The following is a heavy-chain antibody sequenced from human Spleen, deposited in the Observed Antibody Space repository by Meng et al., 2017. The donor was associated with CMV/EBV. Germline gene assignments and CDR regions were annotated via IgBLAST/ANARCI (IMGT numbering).Heavy chain of an antibody. V-gene: IGHV4-59*01. CDR3: ARGQRGPMVRGVIISDAFDI. CDR1: GGSISPYY. J-gene: IGHJ3*02. Sequence: SETLSLTCTVSGGSISPYYWSWIRQPPGKGLEWIGYIYYRGSTNYNPSLKSRVTISVDTSKNQFSLNLSSVTAADTAVYYCARGQRGPMVRGVIISDAFDIWGQGTMVTVSS. CDR2: IYYRGST. D-gene: IGHD3-10*01.